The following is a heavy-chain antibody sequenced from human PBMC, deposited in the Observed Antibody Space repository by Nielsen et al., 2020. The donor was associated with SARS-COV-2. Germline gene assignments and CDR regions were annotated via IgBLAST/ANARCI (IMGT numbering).Heavy chain of an antibody. D-gene: IGHD2/OR15-2a*01. V-gene: IGHV3-23*01. CDR1: GFTVSSYG. Sequence: GESLKISCAVSGFTVSSYGMSWVRQTPGKGLEWVSTIRGSGDSTYYADSVKGRFITSRDNAKNTVYLQMNSLKAEDTAVYYCARLRDDGYYFDTGPYDYWGQGSPVTVSS. CDR2: IRGSGDST. J-gene: IGHJ4*02. CDR3: ARLRDDGYYFDTGPYDY.